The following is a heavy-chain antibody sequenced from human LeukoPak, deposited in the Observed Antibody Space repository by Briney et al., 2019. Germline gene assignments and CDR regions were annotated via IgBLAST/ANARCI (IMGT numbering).Heavy chain of an antibody. Sequence: SVKVSFKASGGSLSSYAIHWVRQAPGQGLEWMGGIIPIFGTANYAQKFQGRVTITADESTSTAYMELSSLRSEDTAVYYCARDRTVTTSYYFDYWGQGTLVTVSS. D-gene: IGHD4-17*01. CDR3: ARDRTVTTSYYFDY. CDR2: IIPIFGTA. J-gene: IGHJ4*02. V-gene: IGHV1-69*01. CDR1: GGSLSSYA.